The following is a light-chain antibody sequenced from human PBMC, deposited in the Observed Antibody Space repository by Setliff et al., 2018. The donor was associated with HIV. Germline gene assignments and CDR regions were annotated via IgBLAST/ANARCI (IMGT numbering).Light chain of an antibody. CDR1: NIGSKS. Sequence: SYGLTQPPSVSVAPGKTARITCGGNNIGSKSVHWYQQKPGRAPVLVVHDDSDRPSGIPERFSGSNSGNTATLTISSVEAGDEADNYCQVWDSSSDHPGVFGTGTKVTVL. V-gene: IGLV3-21*03. CDR2: DDS. J-gene: IGLJ1*01. CDR3: QVWDSSSDHPGV.